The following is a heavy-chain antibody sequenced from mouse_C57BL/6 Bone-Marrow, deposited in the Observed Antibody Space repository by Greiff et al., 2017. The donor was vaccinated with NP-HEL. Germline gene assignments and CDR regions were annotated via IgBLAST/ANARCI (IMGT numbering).Heavy chain of an antibody. Sequence: EVKVVESGGGLVKPGGSLKLSCAASGFTFSSYAMSWVRQTPDKRLEWVATISDGGSYTYYPDNVKGRFTISRDNAKNNLYLQMSHLKSEDTAMYYCAREGYYGSSHYFDYWGQGTTLTVSS. CDR2: ISDGGSYT. CDR1: GFTFSSYA. J-gene: IGHJ2*01. D-gene: IGHD1-1*01. V-gene: IGHV5-4*03. CDR3: AREGYYGSSHYFDY.